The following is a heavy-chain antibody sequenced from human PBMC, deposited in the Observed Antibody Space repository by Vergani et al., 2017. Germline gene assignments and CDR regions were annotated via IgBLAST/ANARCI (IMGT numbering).Heavy chain of an antibody. V-gene: IGHV3-66*02. Sequence: ELQLVESGGGLVQPGGSLRLSCAASGSTVSGNYMTWVRQAPGKGLEWVSHIYSGDETYDADSVKGRVTIPRDTSKNTLHLQINNLRVEDTAVYYCARGNYYGSGTYGDAWGQGTLVTVSS. D-gene: IGHD3-10*01. CDR1: GSTVSGNY. CDR2: IYSGDET. J-gene: IGHJ5*02. CDR3: ARGNYYGSGTYGDA.